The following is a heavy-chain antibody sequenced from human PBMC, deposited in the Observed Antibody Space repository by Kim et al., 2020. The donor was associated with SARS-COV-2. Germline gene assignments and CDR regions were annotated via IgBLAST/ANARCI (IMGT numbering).Heavy chain of an antibody. Sequence: GGSLRLSCAASGFTFSSYGMHWVRQAPGKGLEWVAVISYDGSNKYYADSVKGRFTISRDNSKNTLYLQMNSLRAEDTAVYYCAKIALWFGELLPLWVDPWGQGTLVTVSS. D-gene: IGHD3-10*01. CDR1: GFTFSSYG. CDR3: AKIALWFGELLPLWVDP. CDR2: ISYDGSNK. J-gene: IGHJ5*02. V-gene: IGHV3-30*18.